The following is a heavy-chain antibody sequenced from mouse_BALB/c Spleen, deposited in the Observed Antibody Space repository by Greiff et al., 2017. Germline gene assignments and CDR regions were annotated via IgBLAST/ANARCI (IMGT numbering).Heavy chain of an antibody. J-gene: IGHJ3*01. CDR3: ARDGPRGAWFAY. CDR1: GFTFSDFY. V-gene: IGHV7-1*02. CDR2: SRNKANNYTT. Sequence: EVKLVESGGGLVQPGGSLRLSCATSGFTFSDFYMEWVRQPPGKRLEWIAASRNKANNYTTEYSASVKGRFIVSRDTSQSILYLQMNALRAEDTAIYYCARDGPRGAWFAYWGQGTLVTVSA.